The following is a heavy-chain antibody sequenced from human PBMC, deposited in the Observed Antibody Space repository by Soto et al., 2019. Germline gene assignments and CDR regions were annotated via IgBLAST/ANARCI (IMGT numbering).Heavy chain of an antibody. CDR3: GKGGRQWLVTSDFHY. V-gene: IGHV3-30*18. Sequence: VQLVESGGGVVQPGRSLRLSCAASGFTFSDYAMHWVRQAPGKGLEWVAVVSHDGRNTHHADSVKGRFTISRDSSKNSVSLELTSLIAEDTAVYYCGKGGRQWLVTSDFHYWGQGALVTVSS. J-gene: IGHJ4*02. D-gene: IGHD6-19*01. CDR2: VSHDGRNT. CDR1: GFTFSDYA.